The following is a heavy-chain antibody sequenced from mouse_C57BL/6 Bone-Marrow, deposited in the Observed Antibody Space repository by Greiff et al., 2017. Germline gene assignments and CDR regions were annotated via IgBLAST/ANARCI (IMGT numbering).Heavy chain of an antibody. CDR2: ISDGGSYT. V-gene: IGHV5-4*03. CDR1: GFTFSSYA. CDR3: ARGRDY. Sequence: EVKLMESGGGLVKPGGSLKLSCAASGFTFSSYAMSWVRQTPEKRLEWVATISDGGSYTYYPDNVKGRFTISRDNAKNNLYLQMSHLKSEDTAMDYCARGRDYWGQGTTLTGSS. J-gene: IGHJ2*01.